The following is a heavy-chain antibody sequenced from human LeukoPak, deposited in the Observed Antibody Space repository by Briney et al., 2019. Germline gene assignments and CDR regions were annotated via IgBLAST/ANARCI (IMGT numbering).Heavy chain of an antibody. V-gene: IGHV3-9*01. J-gene: IGHJ4*02. CDR1: GFTFDDYA. Sequence: GGSLRLSCAASGFTFDDYAMHWVRQAPGKGLEWVSGISWNSGSIGYADSVKGRLTISRDNAKNSLYLQMNSLRAEDTALYYCAKGWSSGWYVEDWGQGTLVTVSS. CDR2: ISWNSGSI. CDR3: AKGWSSGWYVED. D-gene: IGHD6-19*01.